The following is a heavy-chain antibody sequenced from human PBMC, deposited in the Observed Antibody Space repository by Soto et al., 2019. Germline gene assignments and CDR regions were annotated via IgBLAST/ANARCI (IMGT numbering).Heavy chain of an antibody. D-gene: IGHD3-9*01. CDR3: TRVRDILTGPEVFDY. V-gene: IGHV3-49*03. CDR1: GFTFGDYA. CDR2: IRSKAYGGTT. J-gene: IGHJ4*02. Sequence: LRLSCTASGFTFGDYAMSWFRQAPGKGLEWVGFIRSKAYGGTTEYAASVKGRFTISRDDSKSIAYLQMNSLKTEDTAVYYCTRVRDILTGPEVFDYWGQGTLVTVSS.